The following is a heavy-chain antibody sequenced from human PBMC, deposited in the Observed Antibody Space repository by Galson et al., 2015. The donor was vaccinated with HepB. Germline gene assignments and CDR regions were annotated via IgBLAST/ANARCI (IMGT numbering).Heavy chain of an antibody. D-gene: IGHD3-10*01. V-gene: IGHV3-23*01. CDR2: ISGSGGST. J-gene: IGHJ4*02. CDR1: GFTFSSYA. Sequence: SLRLSCAASGFTFSSYAMSWVRQAPGKGLEWVSDISGSGGSTYYADSVKGRFTISRDNSKNTLYLQMNSLRAEDTAVYYCAKSQLLWFGELFQPFDYWGQGTLVTVSS. CDR3: AKSQLLWFGELFQPFDY.